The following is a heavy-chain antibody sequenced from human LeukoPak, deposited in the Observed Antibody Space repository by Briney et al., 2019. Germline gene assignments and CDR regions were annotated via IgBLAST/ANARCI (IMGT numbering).Heavy chain of an antibody. CDR1: GFTFSSYS. Sequence: GGSLRLSCAASGFTFSSYSMNWVRQAPGKGLEWVSSISSSSSYIYYADSVKGRFTISRDNARNSLYLKMNSLRDEDTAVYYCARDRSRAYYDSSGYYWDAFDIWGQGTMVTVSS. V-gene: IGHV3-21*01. CDR2: ISSSSSYI. J-gene: IGHJ3*02. D-gene: IGHD3-22*01. CDR3: ARDRSRAYYDSSGYYWDAFDI.